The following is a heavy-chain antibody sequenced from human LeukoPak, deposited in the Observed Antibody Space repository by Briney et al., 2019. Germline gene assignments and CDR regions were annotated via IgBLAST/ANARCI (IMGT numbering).Heavy chain of an antibody. Sequence: SETLSLTCTVSGGSISSGDYYWSWIRQPPGKGLEWIGYIYYSGSTNYNPSLKSRVTISVDTSKNQFSLKLSSVTAADTAVYYCARVPIAAAGRYHFDYWGQGTLVTVSS. D-gene: IGHD6-13*01. CDR3: ARVPIAAAGRYHFDY. CDR1: GGSISSGDYY. J-gene: IGHJ4*02. CDR2: IYYSGST. V-gene: IGHV4-61*08.